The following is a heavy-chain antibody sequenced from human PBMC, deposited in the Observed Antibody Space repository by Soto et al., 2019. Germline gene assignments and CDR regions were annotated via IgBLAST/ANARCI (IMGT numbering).Heavy chain of an antibody. CDR3: AKASTWDIVLMVFDY. CDR1: GFTFSSYG. J-gene: IGHJ4*02. V-gene: IGHV3-30*18. Sequence: GGSLRLSCAASGFTFSSYGMHWVRQAPGKGLEWVAVISYDGSNKYYADSVKGRFTIFRDNSKNTLYLQMNSLRAEDTAVYYCAKASTWDIVLMVFDYWGQGTLVTVS. CDR2: ISYDGSNK. D-gene: IGHD2-8*01.